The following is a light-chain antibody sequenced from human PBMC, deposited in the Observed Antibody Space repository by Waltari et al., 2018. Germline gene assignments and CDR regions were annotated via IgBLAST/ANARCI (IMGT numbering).Light chain of an antibody. Sequence: EIVMTQSPATLSVSPGERATLSCRASQSISSTLAWYQHKPGQAPRLLIYGASTRATGMPARFSGSASGTEFTLTISSVQSEDFAVYYCHHYNQWPYTFGQGTKLEIK. V-gene: IGKV3-15*01. CDR1: QSISST. J-gene: IGKJ2*01. CDR3: HHYNQWPYT. CDR2: GAS.